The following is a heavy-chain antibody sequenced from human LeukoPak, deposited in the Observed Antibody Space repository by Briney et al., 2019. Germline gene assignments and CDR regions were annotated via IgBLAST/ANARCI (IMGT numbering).Heavy chain of an antibody. CDR3: ARANYYDSGGYLPVVYPSDY. CDR2: SFYSGST. CDR1: VGSISSSSYY. J-gene: IGHJ4*02. Sequence: SQTLSLTCAVSVGSISSSSYYWSWIRQHPGKGLKSIGYSFYSGSTYYNPSLKSRVTISLDTSKNQFSLKLSSVTAADTAVYYCARANYYDSGGYLPVVYPSDYWGQGTLVTVSS. D-gene: IGHD3-22*01. V-gene: IGHV4-31*11.